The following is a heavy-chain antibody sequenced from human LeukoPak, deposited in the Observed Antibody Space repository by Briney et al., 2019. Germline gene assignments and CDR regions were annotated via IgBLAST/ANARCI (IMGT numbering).Heavy chain of an antibody. CDR3: ARVGRLAYYMDV. D-gene: IGHD3-16*01. CDR1: RYSISSDYY. J-gene: IGHJ6*03. CDR2: TYHSGST. Sequence: SETLSLTCAVSRYSISSDYYWGWIRQPPGKGLEWIGSTYHSGSTYYNPSLKSRVTISVDTSKNQFSLKLSSVTAADTALYYCARVGRLAYYMDVWGKGTTVTVSS. V-gene: IGHV4-38-2*01.